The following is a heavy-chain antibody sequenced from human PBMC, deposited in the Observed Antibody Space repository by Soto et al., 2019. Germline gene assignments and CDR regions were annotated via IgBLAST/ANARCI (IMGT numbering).Heavy chain of an antibody. Sequence: QVQLVESGGGVVQPGRSLRISCAASGFTFSSHAMHWVRQAPGKGLEWVAVISGDGGNDHFADSVKGRFTISREHSKNTLYLKMNSLRADDTGLYYCARDLSDHPGACPDLLLLYGIDVWGQGTTVTVSS. CDR3: ARDLSDHPGACPDLLLLYGIDV. CDR1: GFTFSSHA. CDR2: ISGDGGND. V-gene: IGHV3-30-3*01. D-gene: IGHD3-9*01. J-gene: IGHJ6*02.